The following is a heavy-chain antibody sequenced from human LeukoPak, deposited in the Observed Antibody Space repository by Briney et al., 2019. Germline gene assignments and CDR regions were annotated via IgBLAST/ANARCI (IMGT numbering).Heavy chain of an antibody. Sequence: SETLSLTCTVSGGSISSGGYYWSWIRQPPGKGLEWIGYIYHSGSTYYNPSLKSRVTISVDTSKNQFSLKLSSVTAADTAVYYCASHCSGGSCYIRAYNWFDPWGQGTLVTVSS. J-gene: IGHJ5*02. V-gene: IGHV4-30-2*01. D-gene: IGHD2-15*01. CDR2: IYHSGST. CDR1: GGSISSGGYY. CDR3: ASHCSGGSCYIRAYNWFDP.